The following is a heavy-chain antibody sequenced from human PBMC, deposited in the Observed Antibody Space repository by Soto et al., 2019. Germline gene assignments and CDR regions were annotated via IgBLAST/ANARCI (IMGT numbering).Heavy chain of an antibody. CDR3: ARGVRGVLRTSYNWFDP. Sequence: QVQLQQWGAGLLKPSETLSLTCAVYGGSFSGYYWSWIRQPPGKGLEWIGEINHSGSTNYNPSLKSRVTISVDTSKNQFSLKLSSVTAADTAVYYCARGVRGVLRTSYNWFDPWGQGTLVPVSS. J-gene: IGHJ5*02. CDR1: GGSFSGYY. D-gene: IGHD3-10*01. CDR2: INHSGST. V-gene: IGHV4-34*01.